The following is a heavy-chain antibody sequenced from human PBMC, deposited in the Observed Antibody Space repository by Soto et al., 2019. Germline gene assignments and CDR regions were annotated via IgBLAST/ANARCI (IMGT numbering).Heavy chain of an antibody. Sequence: QVQLVQSGAEVKKPGASVKVSCKASGYTFTTYDINWVRQAPGQGLEWMGWMNPKSDNTAYAQKFQGRVTMTRNTSISTAYMELTSLRSEDTAVYYCARGNGLVQSRRPLGYWGQGTLVTVSS. V-gene: IGHV1-8*01. CDR3: ARGNGLVQSRRPLGY. CDR1: GYTFTTYD. J-gene: IGHJ4*02. CDR2: MNPKSDNT. D-gene: IGHD6-19*01.